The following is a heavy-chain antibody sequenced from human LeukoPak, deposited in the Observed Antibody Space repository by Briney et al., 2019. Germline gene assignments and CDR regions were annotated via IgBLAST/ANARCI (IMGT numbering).Heavy chain of an antibody. Sequence: SETLSLTCAVYGGSFSGYYWSWIRQPPGKGLEWIGEINHSGSTNYNPSLKSRVTISVDTSKNQFSLELSSVTAADTAVYYCARLYCSSTSCYSLYFDYWGQGTLVTVSS. CDR1: GGSFSGYY. D-gene: IGHD2-2*02. CDR2: INHSGST. J-gene: IGHJ4*02. V-gene: IGHV4-34*01. CDR3: ARLYCSSTSCYSLYFDY.